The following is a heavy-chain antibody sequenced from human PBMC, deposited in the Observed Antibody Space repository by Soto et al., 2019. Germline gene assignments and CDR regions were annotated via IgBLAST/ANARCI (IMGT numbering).Heavy chain of an antibody. CDR3: ARDHSSLILYYYDSTSEGFFDY. V-gene: IGHV1-46*01. D-gene: IGHD3-22*01. Sequence: QVQVVQSGAEVKKPGASVKVSCKASGYTFTSYYMYWVRQAPGQGLEWMGRINPSGGSTSYAQKFQGSVTMARDTSTSAVCMELSSLRSEGTDVYYCARDHSSLILYYYDSTSEGFFDYWGQGTLVTVSS. CDR1: GYTFTSYY. J-gene: IGHJ4*02. CDR2: INPSGGST.